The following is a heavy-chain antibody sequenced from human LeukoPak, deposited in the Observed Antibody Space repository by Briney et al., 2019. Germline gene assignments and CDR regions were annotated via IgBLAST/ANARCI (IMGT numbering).Heavy chain of an antibody. Sequence: ASVKVSCKASGYTFTGYYMHWVRQAPGQGLERMGWINPNSGGTNYAQKFQGRVTMTRDTSISTAYMELSRLRSDDTAVYYCARVVSSTGRFDPWGQGTLVTVSS. V-gene: IGHV1-2*02. J-gene: IGHJ5*02. CDR2: INPNSGGT. CDR1: GYTFTGYY. CDR3: ARVVSSTGRFDP. D-gene: IGHD2-2*01.